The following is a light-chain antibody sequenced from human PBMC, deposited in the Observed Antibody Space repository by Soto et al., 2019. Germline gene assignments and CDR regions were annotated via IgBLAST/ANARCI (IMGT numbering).Light chain of an antibody. Sequence: DIQMTQSPSSLSASVRDRVTITCRASQGINTYLAWFQQKPGRAPKSLIYATYRLQSGVPSKFSGSGSGTDYNLTISSLQPEDIATYYCQQYDSFPRTFGQGTKVEIK. J-gene: IGKJ1*01. V-gene: IGKV1-16*02. CDR2: ATY. CDR3: QQYDSFPRT. CDR1: QGINTY.